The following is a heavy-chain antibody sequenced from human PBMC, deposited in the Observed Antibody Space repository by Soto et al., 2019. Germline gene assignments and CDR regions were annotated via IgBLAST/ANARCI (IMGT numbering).Heavy chain of an antibody. J-gene: IGHJ5*02. Sequence: QVPLVQSGAEVKKPGSSVTVSCKASGGTFSSYAIHWVRQAPGQGLEWMGGIIPMYGPAKYAQRFQGRVTITADESTTTVYMELTSLTSKDTAVYYCARVTSMVRGVIDNWFDPWGPGTLVPGSS. CDR1: GGTFSSYA. D-gene: IGHD3-10*01. CDR3: ARVTSMVRGVIDNWFDP. V-gene: IGHV1-69*01. CDR2: IIPMYGPA.